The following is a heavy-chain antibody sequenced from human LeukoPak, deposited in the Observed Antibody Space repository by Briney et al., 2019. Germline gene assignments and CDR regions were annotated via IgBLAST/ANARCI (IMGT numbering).Heavy chain of an antibody. CDR3: ARDFPGIGVTGTRPLDY. Sequence: GGSLRLSCAASGFTVSSNYMSWVRQAPGKGLEWVSVIYSGGSTYYADSVKGRFTISRDNSKNTLYLQMNSLRAEDTAVCYCARDFPGIGVTGTRPLDYWGQGTLVTVSS. V-gene: IGHV3-53*01. J-gene: IGHJ4*02. D-gene: IGHD6-19*01. CDR2: IYSGGST. CDR1: GFTVSSNY.